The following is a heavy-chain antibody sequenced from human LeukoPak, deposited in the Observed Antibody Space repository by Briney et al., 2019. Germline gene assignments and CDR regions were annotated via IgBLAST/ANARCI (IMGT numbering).Heavy chain of an antibody. CDR1: GFTFSTYG. J-gene: IGHJ4*02. V-gene: IGHV3-48*01. CDR3: ATYSGYDRIFDY. D-gene: IGHD5-12*01. CDR2: ISGSSSAI. Sequence: GGSLRLSCAASGFTFSTYGMSCVRQAPGKGLEGLSYISGSSSAINYADSVKGRFTISRDNAKNSLFLQMNSLRAEDTAVYYCATYSGYDRIFDYWGQGTLVTVSS.